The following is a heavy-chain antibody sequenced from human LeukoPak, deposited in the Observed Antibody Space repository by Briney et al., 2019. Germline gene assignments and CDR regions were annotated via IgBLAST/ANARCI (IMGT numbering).Heavy chain of an antibody. D-gene: IGHD3-3*01. Sequence: SQTLSLTCTVSGASITSGDYYWSWIRQPPGKGREWIGYIYYSGSAYYNASLMSRLTISIDTSKNQFSLKLSSVTAADTAVYYCARGRKRFLEGLVYPRAFDIWGQGTMVTVSS. CDR3: ARGRKRFLEGLVYPRAFDI. V-gene: IGHV4-30-4*08. CDR1: GASITSGDYY. CDR2: IYYSGSA. J-gene: IGHJ3*02.